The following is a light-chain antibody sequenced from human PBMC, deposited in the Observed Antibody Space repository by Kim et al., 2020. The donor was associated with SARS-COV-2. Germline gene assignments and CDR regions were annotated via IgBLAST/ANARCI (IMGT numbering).Light chain of an antibody. CDR2: DAS. CDR3: QQYNSYPYT. V-gene: IGKV1-5*01. Sequence: GDRVTITCRASQSISSWLAWYQQKPGKAPRLLIYDASSLESGVPSRFSGSGSGTEFTLTISSLQPDDFATYYCQQYNSYPYTFGQGTKLEI. CDR1: QSISSW. J-gene: IGKJ2*01.